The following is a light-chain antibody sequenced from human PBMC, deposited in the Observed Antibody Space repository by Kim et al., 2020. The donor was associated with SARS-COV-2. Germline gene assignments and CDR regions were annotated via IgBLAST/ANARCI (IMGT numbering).Light chain of an antibody. CDR2: TNN. CDR1: SSNIGSNA. J-gene: IGLJ1*01. Sequence: ELTQPPSASGTPGQRVTISCSGGSSNIGSNAVNWYQHLPGTAPKLLIFTNNQRPSGAPDRFSGSKSGTSASLAISGLQSEDEAEYYCASWDYSLNGHVFGTGTKVTVL. V-gene: IGLV1-44*01. CDR3: ASWDYSLNGHV.